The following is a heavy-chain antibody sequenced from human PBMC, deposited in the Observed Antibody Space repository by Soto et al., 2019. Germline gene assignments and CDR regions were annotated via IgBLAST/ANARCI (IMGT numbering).Heavy chain of an antibody. CDR2: ISGSGGST. Sequence: EVQLLESGGGLVQPGGSLRLSCAASGFTFSSYAMSWVRQAPGKGLEWVSAISGSGGSTYYADSVKGRFTNSRDNSNNTLYLQMNSLRAEDTAVYYCAKDGDDIVVVPAAIHDEVNWFHPWGQGTLVTVSS. CDR1: GFTFSSYA. J-gene: IGHJ5*02. V-gene: IGHV3-23*01. CDR3: AKDGDDIVVVPAAIHDEVNWFHP. D-gene: IGHD2-2*02.